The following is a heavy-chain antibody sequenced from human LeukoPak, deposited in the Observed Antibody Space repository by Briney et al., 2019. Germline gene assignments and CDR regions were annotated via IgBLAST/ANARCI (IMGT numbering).Heavy chain of an antibody. CDR3: ARGVGYGGGIAFDI. CDR2: IIPMFGTA. Sequence: SVKVSCKVSGYTLTELSMHWVRQAPGKGLEWMGGIIPMFGTANYAQKFQGRVTITADESTSTAYMELSSLRSEDTAVYYCARGVGYGGGIAFDIWGQGTMVTVSS. D-gene: IGHD5-18*01. J-gene: IGHJ3*02. CDR1: GYTLTELS. V-gene: IGHV1-69*13.